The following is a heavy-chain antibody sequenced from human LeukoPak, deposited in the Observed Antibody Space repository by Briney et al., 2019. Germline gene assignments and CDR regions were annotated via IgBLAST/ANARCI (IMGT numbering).Heavy chain of an antibody. Sequence: SETLSLTCTVSGYSISSGYYWGWIRQPPGKGLEWIGYIYYSGSTNYNPSLKSRVTLSVDTSKNQFSLKLSSVTAADTAVYYCATNIVGAAGDAFDIWGQGTMVTVSS. CDR2: IYYSGST. CDR1: GYSISSGYY. CDR3: ATNIVGAAGDAFDI. D-gene: IGHD1-26*01. V-gene: IGHV4-61*01. J-gene: IGHJ3*02.